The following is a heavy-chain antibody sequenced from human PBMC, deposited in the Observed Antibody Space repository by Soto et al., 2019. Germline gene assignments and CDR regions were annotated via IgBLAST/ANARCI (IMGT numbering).Heavy chain of an antibody. CDR2: IYYSGST. CDR3: AREEVAYYGSGSYNWFDP. D-gene: IGHD3-10*01. J-gene: IGHJ5*02. Sequence: SETLSLTCTVSGGSISSSVYYWGWIRQPRGKGLEWIGTIYYSGSTNYNPSLKSRVTISVDTSKNQFSLKLSSVTAADTAVYYCAREEVAYYGSGSYNWFDPWGQGTLVTVSS. V-gene: IGHV4-39*07. CDR1: GGSISSSVYY.